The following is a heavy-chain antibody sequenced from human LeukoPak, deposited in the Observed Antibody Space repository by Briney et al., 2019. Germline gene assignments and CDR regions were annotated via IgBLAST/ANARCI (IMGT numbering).Heavy chain of an antibody. D-gene: IGHD1-26*01. CDR3: ARDFSGSWGVSY. V-gene: IGHV3-33*01. CDR1: GFTFGDYA. J-gene: IGHJ4*02. CDR2: IWYDGSNK. Sequence: PGRSLRLSCTASGFTFGDYAMSWFRQAPGKGLEWVALIWYDGSNKYYADSVKGRFTISRDNSKNTLYLQMNSLRAEDTAVYYCARDFSGSWGVSYWGQGTLVTVSS.